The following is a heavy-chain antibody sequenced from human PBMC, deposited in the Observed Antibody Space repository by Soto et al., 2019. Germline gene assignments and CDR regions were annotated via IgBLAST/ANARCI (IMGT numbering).Heavy chain of an antibody. J-gene: IGHJ4*02. V-gene: IGHV3-64*01. CDR2: ISSNGGST. CDR3: ARRDGYNFDY. D-gene: IGHD5-12*01. Sequence: GSLRLSCAASGFTFSSYAMHWVRQAPGKGLEYVSAISSNGGSTYYANSVKGRFTISRDNSKNTLYLQMGSLRAEDMAVYYCARRDGYNFDYWGQGTLVTVSS. CDR1: GFTFSSYA.